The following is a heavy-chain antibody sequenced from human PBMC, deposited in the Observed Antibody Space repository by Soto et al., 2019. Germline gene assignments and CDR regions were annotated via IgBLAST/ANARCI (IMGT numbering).Heavy chain of an antibody. D-gene: IGHD5-18*01. CDR3: ATPLRYSYGFEYYYYGMDV. CDR2: ISGSGGST. CDR1: GXTLSSYS. Sequence: XSQRLVCAASGXTLSSYSMGWVRQTPGRGLEWVSAISGSGGSTYYADSVKGRFTISRDNSKNTLYLQMNSLRAEDTAVYYCATPLRYSYGFEYYYYGMDVRGQGPTVTLSS. V-gene: IGHV3-23*01. J-gene: IGHJ6*02.